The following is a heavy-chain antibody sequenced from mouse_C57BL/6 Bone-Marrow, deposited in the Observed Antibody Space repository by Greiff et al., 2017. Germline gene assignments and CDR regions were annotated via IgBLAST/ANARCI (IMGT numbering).Heavy chain of an antibody. CDR1: GYSITSGYY. CDR3: ARTLTTVVAHWYFDV. J-gene: IGHJ1*03. D-gene: IGHD1-1*01. V-gene: IGHV3-6*01. CDR2: ISYDGSN. Sequence: EVQVVESGPGLVKPSQSLSLTCSVTGYSITSGYYWNWIRQFPGNKLEWMGYISYDGSNNYNPSLKNRISITRDTSKNQFFLKLNSVTTEDTATYYCARTLTTVVAHWYFDVWGTGTTGTVYS.